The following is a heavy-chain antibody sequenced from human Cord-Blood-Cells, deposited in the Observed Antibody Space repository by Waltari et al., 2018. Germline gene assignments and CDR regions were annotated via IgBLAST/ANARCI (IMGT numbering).Heavy chain of an antibody. CDR2: ISYDGSNK. Sequence: QVQLVESGGGVVQPGRSLRLSCAASGFTFSRYAMHWVRKAPGKGLEWVAVISYDGSNKYYADSVKGRFTISRDNSKNTLYLQMNSLRAEDTAVYYCAREGTIFGVVIMKYWGQGTLVTVSS. J-gene: IGHJ4*02. CDR1: GFTFSRYA. D-gene: IGHD3-3*01. CDR3: AREGTIFGVVIMKY. V-gene: IGHV3-30*04.